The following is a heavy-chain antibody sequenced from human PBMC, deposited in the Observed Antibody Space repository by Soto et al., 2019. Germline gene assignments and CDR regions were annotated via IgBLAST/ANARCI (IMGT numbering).Heavy chain of an antibody. CDR1: GGSISSSNW. D-gene: IGHD3-3*01. CDR3: ARGSGSYAFYYYYGMDV. V-gene: IGHV4-4*02. Sequence: SETLSLTCAVSGGSISSSNWWSWVRQPPGKGLEWIGEIYHSGSTNYNPSLKSRVTTSVDKSKNQFSLKLSSVTAADTAVYYCARGSGSYAFYYYYGMDVWGQGTTVTVSS. J-gene: IGHJ6*02. CDR2: IYHSGST.